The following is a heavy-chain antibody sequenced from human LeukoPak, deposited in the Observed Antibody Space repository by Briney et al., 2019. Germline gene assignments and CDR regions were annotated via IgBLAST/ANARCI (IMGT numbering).Heavy chain of an antibody. J-gene: IGHJ4*02. D-gene: IGHD5-12*01. Sequence: GSLRLSCAASGFTFSDYYMSWIRQAPGKGLEWVSYISSSGSAIYYADSVKGRFTISRDNAKNSLYLQMNSLRAEDTAVYYCAGGYSGYDYEGPFDYWGQGTLVTVSS. CDR2: ISSSGSAI. CDR3: AGGYSGYDYEGPFDY. CDR1: GFTFSDYY. V-gene: IGHV3-11*01.